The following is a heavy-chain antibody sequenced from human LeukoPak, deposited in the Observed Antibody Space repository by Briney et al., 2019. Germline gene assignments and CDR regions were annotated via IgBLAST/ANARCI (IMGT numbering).Heavy chain of an antibody. CDR3: ARGGVRRGYYDY. J-gene: IGHJ4*02. D-gene: IGHD1-14*01. V-gene: IGHV3-21*01. CDR1: GFTFSSYS. Sequence: PGGSLRLSCAASGFTFSSYSVNWVRQAPGKGLEWVSSISSSSSYIYYADSVKGRFTISRDNAKNSLYLQMNSLRTEDTAIYYCARGGVRRGYYDYWGQGTLVTVSS. CDR2: ISSSSSYI.